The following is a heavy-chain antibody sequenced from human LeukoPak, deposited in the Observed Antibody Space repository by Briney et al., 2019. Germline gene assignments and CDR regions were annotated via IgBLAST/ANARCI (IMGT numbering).Heavy chain of an antibody. V-gene: IGHV3-30-3*01. CDR3: AREDIVGATRDAFDP. J-gene: IGHJ5*02. Sequence: GGSLRLSCAASGFTFSSYAMHWVRQAPGKGLEWVAVISYDGSNKYYADSVKGRFTISRDNSKNTLYLQMNSLRAEDTAVYYCAREDIVGATRDAFDPWGQGTLVTVSS. D-gene: IGHD1-26*01. CDR1: GFTFSSYA. CDR2: ISYDGSNK.